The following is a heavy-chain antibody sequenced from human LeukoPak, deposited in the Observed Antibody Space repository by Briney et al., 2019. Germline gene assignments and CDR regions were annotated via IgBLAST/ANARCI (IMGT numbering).Heavy chain of an antibody. D-gene: IGHD6-19*01. CDR3: ARASIAVAGRHFDY. CDR1: GCSISSYY. V-gene: IGHV4-59*01. CDR2: IYYSGST. Sequence: SETLSLTCTVSGCSISSYYWSWIRQPPGKGLEWIGYIYYSGSTNYNPSLKSRVTISVDTSKNQFSLKLSSVTAADTAVYYCARASIAVAGRHFDYWGQGTLVTVSS. J-gene: IGHJ4*02.